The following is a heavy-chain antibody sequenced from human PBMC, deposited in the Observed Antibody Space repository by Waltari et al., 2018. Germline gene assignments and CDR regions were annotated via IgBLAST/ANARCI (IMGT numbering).Heavy chain of an antibody. J-gene: IGHJ5*02. D-gene: IGHD4-17*01. CDR3: AGGGGGGDYAGWFDP. V-gene: IGHV4-59*01. CDR2: IYYSGDT. Sequence: QVQLQESGPGLVKPSETLSLTCTVSGGSISSYYWSWIRQPPGKGLGWIWYIYYSGDTNHNPPLKGRVTISVDTSKNQFPLKPGSLAAADPAVYFLAGGGGGGDYAGWFDPWGQGTLVTVSS. CDR1: GGSISSYY.